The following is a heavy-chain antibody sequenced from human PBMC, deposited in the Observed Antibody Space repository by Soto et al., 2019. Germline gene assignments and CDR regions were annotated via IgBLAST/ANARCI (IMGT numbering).Heavy chain of an antibody. J-gene: IGHJ4*02. V-gene: IGHV3-23*01. CDR1: GFTFSSYD. Sequence: EVQLLESGGGLVQPGGSLRLSCAASGFTFSSYDMSWVRQAPGKGLEWVSAISGSGGSTYYADSVKGRFTTSRDNSKNTLYLQMNSVRAEDTAVYYCAKALRNYDILTGHDYWGQGTLVTVSS. CDR2: ISGSGGST. D-gene: IGHD3-9*01. CDR3: AKALRNYDILTGHDY.